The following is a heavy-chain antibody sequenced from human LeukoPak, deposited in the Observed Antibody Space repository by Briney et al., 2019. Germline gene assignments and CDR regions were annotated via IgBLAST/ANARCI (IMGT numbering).Heavy chain of an antibody. V-gene: IGHV3-7*03. CDR3: AREVGSWYYFDY. CDR2: IKEDGTEK. J-gene: IGHJ4*02. D-gene: IGHD1-26*01. CDR1: GFTFSSYW. Sequence: GGSLRLSCAVSGFTFSSYWMSWVRQAPGKGLEWVANIKEDGTEKCYQDSVKGRFTISRDNAKNSLYLQMNSLRAEDTAVYYCAREVGSWYYFDYWGQGTLVTVSS.